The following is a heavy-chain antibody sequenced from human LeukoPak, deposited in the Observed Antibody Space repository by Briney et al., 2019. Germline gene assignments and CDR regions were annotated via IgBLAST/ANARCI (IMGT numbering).Heavy chain of an antibody. CDR1: GYSISSGYY. V-gene: IGHV4-38-2*02. CDR3: ARGGSRYQLLNWFDP. Sequence: PEALSLTCTVSGYSISSGYYWAWIRQTPGKGLEWIGSIYHTSSTYCNPSLRSRVTISVDTSKNQFSLKLSSLTAADTAVYYCARGGSRYQLLNWFDPWGQGTLVTVSS. D-gene: IGHD2-2*01. CDR2: IYHTSST. J-gene: IGHJ5*02.